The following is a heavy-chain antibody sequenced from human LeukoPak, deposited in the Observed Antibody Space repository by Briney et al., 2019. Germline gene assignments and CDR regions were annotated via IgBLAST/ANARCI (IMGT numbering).Heavy chain of an antibody. Sequence: PWGSLRLSCAASGFSFRTHWMSWVRQAPGKGLEWVANINQDGRKKFYVDSVEGRFTISRDDAKTSLFLQMNSLRVEDTAVYYCAKWMGRDSWGQGTLVTVSS. CDR2: INQDGRKK. CDR3: AKWMGRDS. CDR1: GFSFRTHW. J-gene: IGHJ5*01. D-gene: IGHD6-19*01. V-gene: IGHV3-7*02.